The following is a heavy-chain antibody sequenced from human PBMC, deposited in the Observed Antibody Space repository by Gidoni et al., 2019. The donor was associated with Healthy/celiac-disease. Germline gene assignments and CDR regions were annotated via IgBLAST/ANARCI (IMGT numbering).Heavy chain of an antibody. CDR3: ASGLTVADRDY. D-gene: IGHD6-19*01. CDR2: IKQDGSEK. J-gene: IGHJ4*02. Sequence: EVQLVESGGGLVQPGGSLRLSCAASGFTFSSYWMSWVRQPPGKGLEWVANIKQDGSEKYYVDSVKGRFTISRDNAKNSLYLQMNSLRAEDTAVYYCASGLTVADRDYWGQGTLVTVSS. V-gene: IGHV3-7*03. CDR1: GFTFSSYW.